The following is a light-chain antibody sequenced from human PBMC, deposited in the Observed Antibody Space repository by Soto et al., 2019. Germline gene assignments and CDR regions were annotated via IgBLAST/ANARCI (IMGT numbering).Light chain of an antibody. V-gene: IGLV2-14*01. J-gene: IGLJ1*01. Sequence: QSALTQPASVSGSPGQSITISCTGTSSDVGGYNYVSWYQRHPGKAPKLLIFDVSDRPSGVSNRFSGSKSGNTASLTVSGLQAEDEADYYCSSYTSSDTEVFGTGTKVTVL. CDR2: DVS. CDR1: SSDVGGYNY. CDR3: SSYTSSDTEV.